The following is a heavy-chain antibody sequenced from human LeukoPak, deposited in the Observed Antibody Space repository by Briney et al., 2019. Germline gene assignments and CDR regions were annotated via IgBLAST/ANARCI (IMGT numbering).Heavy chain of an antibody. J-gene: IGHJ6*03. Sequence: ASVKVSCKASGYTFTSYDINWVRQATGQGLEWMGWMDPNSGNTGYAQKFQGRVTMTEDTSTDTAYMELSSLRSEDTAVYYCATGEVGYCTNGVCYHYYYYMDVWGKGTTVTVSS. CDR2: MDPNSGNT. CDR3: ATGEVGYCTNGVCYHYYYYMDV. V-gene: IGHV1-8*02. D-gene: IGHD2-8*01. CDR1: GYTFTSYD.